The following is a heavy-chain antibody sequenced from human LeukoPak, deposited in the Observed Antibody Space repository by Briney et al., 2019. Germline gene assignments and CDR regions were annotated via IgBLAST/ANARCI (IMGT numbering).Heavy chain of an antibody. J-gene: IGHJ4*02. CDR1: GYTFTDSF. Sequence: ASVKVSCKASGYTFTDSFIHWVRQAPGQGPEWMGRMNAKSGVTMYAQTLQDRVTMTRDTSISTAYMELSRLTSDDTALYYCARDLVSTSNWEFDYWGQGTLVTVSS. V-gene: IGHV1-2*06. CDR2: MNAKSGVT. CDR3: ARDLVSTSNWEFDY. D-gene: IGHD7-27*01.